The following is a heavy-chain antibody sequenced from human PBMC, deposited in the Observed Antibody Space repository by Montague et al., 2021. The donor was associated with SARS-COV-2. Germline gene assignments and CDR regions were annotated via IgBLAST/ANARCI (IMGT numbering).Heavy chain of an antibody. J-gene: IGHJ4*02. CDR2: VDYSGNT. V-gene: IGHV4-39*01. D-gene: IGHD5-18*01. Sequence: SETLSLTCTVTGGPISGSSDYWGWIRQSPGKGLEWIASVDYSGNTYYSPSLKSRLTISVDTSKNQFSLKLNFVTAADTALYYCARREYSYGWGDWGQGTLVTVSS. CDR1: GGPISGSSDY. CDR3: ARREYSYGWGD.